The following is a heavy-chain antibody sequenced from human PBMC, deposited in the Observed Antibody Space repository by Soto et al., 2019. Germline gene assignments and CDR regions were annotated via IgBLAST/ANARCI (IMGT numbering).Heavy chain of an antibody. J-gene: IGHJ6*02. CDR2: IVVGSGNT. D-gene: IGHD3-3*01. CDR1: GFTFTSSA. V-gene: IGHV1-58*01. CDR3: AAGTGGTYYDFWSGQPDYYYGMDV. Sequence: GASVKVSCKASGFTFTSSAVQWVRQARGQRLEWIGWIVVGSGNTNYAQKFQERVTITRDMSTSTAYMELSSLRSEDTAVYYCAAGTGGTYYDFWSGQPDYYYGMDVWGQGATVTVSS.